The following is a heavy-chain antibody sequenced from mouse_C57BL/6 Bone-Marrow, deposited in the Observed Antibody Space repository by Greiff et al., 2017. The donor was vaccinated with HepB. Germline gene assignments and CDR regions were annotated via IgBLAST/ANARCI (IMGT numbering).Heavy chain of an antibody. CDR2: IWTGGGT. CDR3: ARNEGDYYDYDAGAMDY. D-gene: IGHD2-4*01. Sequence: VKLMESGPGLVAPSQRLSITCTVSGFSLTSYAISWVRQPPGKGLEWLGVIWTGGGTNYNSALKSRLSISKDNSKSQVFLKMNSLQTDDTARYYCARNEGDYYDYDAGAMDYWGQGTSVTVSS. CDR1: GFSLTSYA. V-gene: IGHV2-9-1*01. J-gene: IGHJ4*01.